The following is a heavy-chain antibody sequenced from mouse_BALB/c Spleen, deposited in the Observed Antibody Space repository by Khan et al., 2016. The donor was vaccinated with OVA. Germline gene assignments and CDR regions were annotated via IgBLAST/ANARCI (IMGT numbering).Heavy chain of an antibody. V-gene: IGHV2-2*02. Sequence: QVQLKQSGPGLVQPSQSLSITCTASGFSLTTYGVHWVRQSPGKGLEWLGVIWSGGSTDYNAPFISRLSTMKASSNTQVFFKMNSLQVNDTAIYYCARNYDYDEGLAYWGQGTLVTVSA. CDR3: ARNYDYDEGLAY. CDR1: GFSLTTYG. CDR2: IWSGGST. J-gene: IGHJ3*01. D-gene: IGHD2-4*01.